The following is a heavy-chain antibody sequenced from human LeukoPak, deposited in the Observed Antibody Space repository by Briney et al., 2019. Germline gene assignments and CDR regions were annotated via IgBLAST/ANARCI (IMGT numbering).Heavy chain of an antibody. CDR3: AKDLGIAELY. J-gene: IGHJ4*02. Sequence: GGSLRLSCAASGFTFSSYGMSWVRQAPGKGLEWVSGISGSGGSTYYADSVKGRFTISRDNSKNRLHLQMNSLRAEDTAVYYCAKDLGIAELYWGQGTLVTVSS. V-gene: IGHV3-23*01. D-gene: IGHD6-13*01. CDR1: GFTFSSYG. CDR2: ISGSGGST.